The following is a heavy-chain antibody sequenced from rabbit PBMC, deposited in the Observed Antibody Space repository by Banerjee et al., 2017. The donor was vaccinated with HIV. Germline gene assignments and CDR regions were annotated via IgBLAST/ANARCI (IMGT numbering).Heavy chain of an antibody. CDR2: INMFTGKS. J-gene: IGHJ4*01. CDR1: GVSLNDKDV. V-gene: IGHV1S45*01. Sequence: EQLEESGGGLVKPEGSLTLTCKASGVSLNDKDVMCWVRQAPGKGLEWIACINMFTGKSVYASWAKGRFIMSRPSSTTVTLQMTSLTVADTATYFCARAAYTWNGGYYIPYYFQLWGPGTLVTVS. CDR3: ARAAYTWNGGYYIPYYFQL. D-gene: IGHD1-1*01.